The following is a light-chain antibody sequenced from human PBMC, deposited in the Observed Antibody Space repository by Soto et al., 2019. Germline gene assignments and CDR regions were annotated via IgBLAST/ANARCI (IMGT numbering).Light chain of an antibody. CDR1: SSNLGAGYD. Sequence: QLVLTQPPSMSGAPGQRVTMSCTGSSSNLGAGYDVHWYQRLPGAAPKLLIYDNTHRPSGVPNRFSGSKSGTSASLAITGLQAEDEADYYCQSYDSGLSGHGVFGGGTKLTVL. CDR3: QSYDSGLSGHGV. J-gene: IGLJ3*02. V-gene: IGLV1-40*01. CDR2: DNT.